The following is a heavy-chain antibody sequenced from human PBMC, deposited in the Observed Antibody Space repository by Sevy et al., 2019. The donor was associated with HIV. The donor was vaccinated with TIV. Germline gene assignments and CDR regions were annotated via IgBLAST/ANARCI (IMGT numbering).Heavy chain of an antibody. Sequence: GGSLRLSCAASGFSFRSYWMSWVRQAPGKGLEWVANINQDGSVKYYLDSVMGRFTISRDSARNSVYLQINSLRADDTARYYCARTGAYVDTYYHHYAMDVWGQGTSVTVSS. CDR3: ARTGAYVDTYYHHYAMDV. CDR1: GFSFRSYW. J-gene: IGHJ6*02. D-gene: IGHD4-17*01. CDR2: INQDGSVK. V-gene: IGHV3-7*03.